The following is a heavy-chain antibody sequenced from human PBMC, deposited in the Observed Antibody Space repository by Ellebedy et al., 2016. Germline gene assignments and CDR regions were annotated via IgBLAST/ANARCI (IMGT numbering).Heavy chain of an antibody. CDR1: GYTFTTYA. D-gene: IGHD6-13*01. CDR2: INAGNGNT. J-gene: IGHJ4*02. Sequence: ASVKVSCKASGYTFTTYAMHWVRQAPGQGLEWMGWINAGNGNTKYSQKFQGRVSINRDTSASTAYMELSSLRSEGTAVYYCARGIITAVGLQPNFDYWGQGALVTVSS. CDR3: ARGIITAVGLQPNFDY. V-gene: IGHV1-3*01.